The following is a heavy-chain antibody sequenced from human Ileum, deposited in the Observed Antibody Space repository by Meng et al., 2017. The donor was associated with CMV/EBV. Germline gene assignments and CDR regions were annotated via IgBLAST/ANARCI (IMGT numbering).Heavy chain of an antibody. CDR1: GYTFTSYG. D-gene: IGHD2-2*01. CDR3: ARVGDIGVAPADPFDY. Sequence: ASVKVSCKVSGYTFTSYGISWVRQAPGQGLEWMGWISVVNGNTKYAQKFQGRVTMNTDMSTKSAFMELRSLITDDTAVYYCARVGDIGVAPADPFDYWGQGTLVTVSS. V-gene: IGHV1-18*01. J-gene: IGHJ4*02. CDR2: ISVVNGNT.